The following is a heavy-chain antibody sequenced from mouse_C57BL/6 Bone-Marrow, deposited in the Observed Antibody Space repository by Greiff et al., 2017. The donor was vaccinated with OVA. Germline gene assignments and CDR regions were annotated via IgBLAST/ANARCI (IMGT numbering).Heavy chain of an antibody. D-gene: IGHD2-3*01. J-gene: IGHJ2*01. V-gene: IGHV2-2*01. Sequence: VQLVESGPGLVQPSQSLSITCTVSGFSLTSYGVHWVRQSPGKGLEWLGGIWSGGSTDYNAALISRLSISKDNSKSQVFFKMNSLQADDTAIYYCARNYHGYDYFDYWGQGTTLTVSS. CDR2: IWSGGST. CDR1: GFSLTSYG. CDR3: ARNYHGYDYFDY.